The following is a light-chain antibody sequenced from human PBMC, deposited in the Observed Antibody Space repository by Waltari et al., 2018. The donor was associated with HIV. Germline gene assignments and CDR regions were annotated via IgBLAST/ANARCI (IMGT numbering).Light chain of an antibody. CDR1: SSNSGSNY. J-gene: IGLJ3*02. Sequence: QSVLTQPPSASGTPGQRVTISCSGSSSNSGSNYVYWYQQLPGTTPKLLSYRKNPRPSGVPDRFSGSKSGTSASLAISGLRSEDEADYYCAAWDDSLSGWVFGGGTKLTVL. V-gene: IGLV1-47*01. CDR3: AAWDDSLSGWV. CDR2: RKN.